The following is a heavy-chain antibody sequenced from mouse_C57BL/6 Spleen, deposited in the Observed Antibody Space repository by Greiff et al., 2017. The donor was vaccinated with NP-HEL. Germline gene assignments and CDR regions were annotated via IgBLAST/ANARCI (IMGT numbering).Heavy chain of an antibody. CDR3: ARDYGSSYGYFDV. CDR1: GYAFSSYW. CDR2: IYPGDGDT. D-gene: IGHD1-1*01. J-gene: IGHJ1*03. V-gene: IGHV1-80*01. Sequence: VQLQESGAELVKPGASVKISCKASGYAFSSYWMNWVKQRPGKGLEWIGQIYPGDGDTNYNGKFKGKATLTADKSSSTAYMQLSSLTSEDSAVYFCARDYGSSYGYFDVWGTGTTVTVSS.